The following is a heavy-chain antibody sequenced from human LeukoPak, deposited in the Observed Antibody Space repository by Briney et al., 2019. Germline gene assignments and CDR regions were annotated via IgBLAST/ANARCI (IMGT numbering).Heavy chain of an antibody. CDR1: GFTFSSYS. CDR3: TNGILLWFGELLQFDY. V-gene: IGHV3-48*01. J-gene: IGHJ4*02. Sequence: GGSLRLSCAASGFTFSSYSMNWVRQAPGKELEWVSYISSSSSTIYYADSVKGRFTISRDNAKNSLYLQMDSLKTEDTAVYYCTNGILLWFGELLQFDYWGQGTLVTVSS. CDR2: ISSSSSTI. D-gene: IGHD3-10*01.